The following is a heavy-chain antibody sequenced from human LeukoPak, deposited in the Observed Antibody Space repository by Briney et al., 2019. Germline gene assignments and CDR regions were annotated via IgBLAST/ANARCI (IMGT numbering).Heavy chain of an antibody. CDR3: ARETPAAAQYYMDV. J-gene: IGHJ6*03. D-gene: IGHD6-13*01. CDR1: GFTYSNYW. V-gene: IGHV3-7*01. Sequence: SGGSLRLSCAASGFTYSNYWMSWVRQAPGKGPEWVANIKQDGSEKYYVDSVKGRFTISRDNAKNSLYLQMNSLRAEDTAVYYCARETPAAAQYYMDVWGKGTTVTVSS. CDR2: IKQDGSEK.